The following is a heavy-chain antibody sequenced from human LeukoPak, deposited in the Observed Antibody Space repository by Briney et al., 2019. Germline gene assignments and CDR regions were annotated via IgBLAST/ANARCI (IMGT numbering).Heavy chain of an antibody. V-gene: IGHV4-4*07. Sequence: SETLSLTCTVSGGSISSYYWSWIRQPAGKGLEWIGRIYTSGSNNYNPSLKSRVTMSVDTSKNQFSLKLSSVTAADTAVYYCARSYYDFWSGYYEYDYWGQGTLVTVSS. CDR1: GGSISSYY. CDR3: ARSYYDFWSGYYEYDY. D-gene: IGHD3-3*01. J-gene: IGHJ4*02. CDR2: IYTSGSN.